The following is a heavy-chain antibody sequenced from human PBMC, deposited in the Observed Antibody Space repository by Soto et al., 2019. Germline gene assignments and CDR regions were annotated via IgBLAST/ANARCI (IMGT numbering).Heavy chain of an antibody. V-gene: IGHV3-23*01. D-gene: IGHD3-9*01. J-gene: IGHJ4*02. Sequence: GGSLRLSCAASGFTFNIYAMSWVRQAPGKGLEWVSAISGSGGGTYYADSVEGRFTISRDNSKNTLYLQLNSLRAEDSAIYYCSRDDSDWFFNWGRGTLVTVSS. CDR2: ISGSGGGT. CDR3: SRDDSDWFFN. CDR1: GFTFNIYA.